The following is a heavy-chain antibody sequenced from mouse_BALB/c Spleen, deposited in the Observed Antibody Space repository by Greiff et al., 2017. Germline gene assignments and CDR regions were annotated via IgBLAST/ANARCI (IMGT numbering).Heavy chain of an antibody. CDR2: INSNGGST. CDR3: AREPRRYFDY. D-gene: IGHD2-12*01. V-gene: IGHV5-6-3*01. Sequence: EVKVEESGGGLVQPGGSLKLSCAASGFTFSSYGMSWVRQTPDKRLELVATINSNGGSTYYPDSVKGRFTISRDNAKNTLYLQMSSLKSEDTAMYYCAREPRRYFDYWGQGTTLTVSS. CDR1: GFTFSSYG. J-gene: IGHJ2*01.